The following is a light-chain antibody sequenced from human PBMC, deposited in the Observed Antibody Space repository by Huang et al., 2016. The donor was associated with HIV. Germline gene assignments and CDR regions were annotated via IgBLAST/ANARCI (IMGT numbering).Light chain of an antibody. CDR1: QSVGRN. Sequence: EIVLTLSPGPLSLSPGEKATPARSASQSVGRNVGWYQQKAGQTPRLVIYDASTRATGIPTRLSGSGSGTDFTLTISSLEPEDVAVYYCQQRDSFGQGTRLDIK. CDR3: QQRDS. V-gene: IGKV3-11*01. J-gene: IGKJ5*01. CDR2: DAS.